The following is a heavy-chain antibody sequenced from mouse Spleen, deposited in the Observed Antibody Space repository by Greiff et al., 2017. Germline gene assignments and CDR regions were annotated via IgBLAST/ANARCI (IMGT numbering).Heavy chain of an antibody. V-gene: IGHV14-4*01. Sequence: VQLKESGAELVRPGASVKLSCTASGFNIKDDYMHWVKQRPEQGLEWIGWIDPENGDTEYASKFPGKATITADTSSNTAYLQLSSLTSEDTAVYYCTTFATTATDWYFDVWGAGTTVTVSS. CDR3: TTFATTATDWYFDV. D-gene: IGHD1-2*01. CDR2: IDPENGDT. CDR1: GFNIKDDY. J-gene: IGHJ1*01.